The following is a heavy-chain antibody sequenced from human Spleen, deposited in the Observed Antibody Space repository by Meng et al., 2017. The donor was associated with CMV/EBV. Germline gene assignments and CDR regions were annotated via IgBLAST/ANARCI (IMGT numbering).Heavy chain of an antibody. D-gene: IGHD6-13*01. J-gene: IGHJ4*02. CDR1: DGSISNYF. CDR3: ARTSSWYASDF. Sequence: GSLRLSCSVSDGSISNYFCSWIRQPPGKGLEWIGYIYYSGSTNYNPSLNSRFTISIDTSKSQFSLKVFSVTAADTAVYYCARTSSWYASDFWGQGALVTVSS. CDR2: IYYSGST. V-gene: IGHV4-59*01.